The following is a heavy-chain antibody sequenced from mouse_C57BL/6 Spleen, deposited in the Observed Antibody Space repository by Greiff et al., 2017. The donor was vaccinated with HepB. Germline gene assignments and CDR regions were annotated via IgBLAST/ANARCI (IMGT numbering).Heavy chain of an antibody. V-gene: IGHV6-3*01. J-gene: IGHJ4*01. Sequence: EVQLVESGGGLVQPGGSMKLSCVASGFTFSNYWMNWVRQSPEKGLEWVAQIRLKSDNYATHYAESVKGRFTISRDDSKSSVYLQMNNLRAEDTGIYYCTEGLLLRVATGYAMDYWGQGTSVTVSS. D-gene: IGHD1-1*01. CDR2: IRLKSDNYAT. CDR3: TEGLLLRVATGYAMDY. CDR1: GFTFSNYW.